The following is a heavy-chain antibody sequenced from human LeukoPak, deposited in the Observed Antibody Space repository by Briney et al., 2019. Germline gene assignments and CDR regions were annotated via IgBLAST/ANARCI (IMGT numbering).Heavy chain of an antibody. CDR3: ASLRMGRIYYFDY. CDR2: IYYSGST. CDR1: GSSISSYY. D-gene: IGHD2-15*01. V-gene: IGHV4-59*08. J-gene: IGHJ4*02. Sequence: PSETLSLTCTVSGSSISSYYWSWIRQPPGKGLEWIGYIYYSGSTNYNPSLKSRVTISVDTSKNQFSLKLSSVTAADTAVYYCASLRMGRIYYFDYWGQGTLVTVSS.